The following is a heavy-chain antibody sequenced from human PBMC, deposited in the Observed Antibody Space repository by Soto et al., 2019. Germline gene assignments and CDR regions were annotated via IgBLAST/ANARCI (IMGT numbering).Heavy chain of an antibody. Sequence: GGSLRLSCAASGFTVSSNYMSWVRQAPGKGLEWVSVIYSGGSTYYADSVKGRFTISRDNSKNTLYLQMNSLRAEDTAVYYCARMEAYGSGSWDYFDYWGQGTLVTVSS. CDR3: ARMEAYGSGSWDYFDY. V-gene: IGHV3-66*01. CDR2: IYSGGST. J-gene: IGHJ4*02. CDR1: GFTVSSNY. D-gene: IGHD3-10*01.